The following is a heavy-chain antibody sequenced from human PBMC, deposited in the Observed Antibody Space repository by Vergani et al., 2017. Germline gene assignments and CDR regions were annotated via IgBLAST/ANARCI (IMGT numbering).Heavy chain of an antibody. Sequence: QVQLVQSGAEVKKPGSSVKVSCKASGGTFSSYAISWVRQAPGQGLEWMGVIIPIFGTANYAQKFQGRVTISADESTSTAYMELSSLRSEDTALYYCASDRDCSSTSCYTSNYYYYMDVWGKGTTVIVSS. V-gene: IGHV1-69*01. J-gene: IGHJ6*03. CDR2: IIPIFGTA. CDR1: GGTFSSYA. D-gene: IGHD2-2*02. CDR3: ASDRDCSSTSCYTSNYYYYMDV.